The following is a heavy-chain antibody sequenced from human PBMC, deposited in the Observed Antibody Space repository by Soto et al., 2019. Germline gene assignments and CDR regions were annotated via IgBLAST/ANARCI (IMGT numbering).Heavy chain of an antibody. J-gene: IGHJ5*02. Sequence: SETLSLTCVVSGGSITSYHWSWIRQFPGKGLEWIGRIYPTGSTTYNPSLKSRLTMSVDTSKNQFSLRLTSMTAADTAVYYCATGRSEVVPGAMDTWGQGTLVTVSS. CDR3: ATGRSEVVPGAMDT. CDR1: GGSITSYH. V-gene: IGHV4-4*07. D-gene: IGHD2-2*01. CDR2: IYPTGST.